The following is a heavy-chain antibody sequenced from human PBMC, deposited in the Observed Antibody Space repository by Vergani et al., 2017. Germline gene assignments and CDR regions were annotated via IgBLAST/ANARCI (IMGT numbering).Heavy chain of an antibody. CDR2: IIPILGIA. D-gene: IGHD2-15*01. CDR1: GGTFSSYT. Sequence: QVQLVQSGAEVKKPGSSVKVSCMASGGTFSSYTISWVRQAPGQGLEWMGRIIPILGIANYAQKFQGRVTITADKSTSTAYMELSSLRSEDTAVYYCARGDCSGGSCSIEYFQHWGQGTLVTVSS. CDR3: ARGDCSGGSCSIEYFQH. J-gene: IGHJ1*01. V-gene: IGHV1-69*02.